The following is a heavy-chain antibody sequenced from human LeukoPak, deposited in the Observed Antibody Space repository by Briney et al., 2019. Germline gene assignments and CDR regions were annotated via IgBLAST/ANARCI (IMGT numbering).Heavy chain of an antibody. CDR3: VKDRRGSWYY. J-gene: IGHJ4*02. V-gene: IGHV3-23*01. Sequence: GGSLRLSCAASGFKFDDYGMSWVRQAPGKGLEWVSGISGSGGGIYYADSVRGRFTISRDNSKDTLYLQINSLRTEDTAIYFCVKDRRGSWYYWGQGTLVTVSS. CDR1: GFKFDDYG. D-gene: IGHD6-13*01. CDR2: ISGSGGGI.